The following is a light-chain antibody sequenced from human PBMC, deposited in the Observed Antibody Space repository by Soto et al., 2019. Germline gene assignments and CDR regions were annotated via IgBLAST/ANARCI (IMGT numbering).Light chain of an antibody. CDR1: QSVSSN. CDR3: QHYNNWPRT. Sequence: EIVMTQSPATLSVSPGERVTLSCRASQSVSSNLAWYQQKPGQAPRLLTYGASTRATGIPARFSGSGSGTEFTLTISSLQSEDFAVYYCQHYNNWPRTFGQGTKVEIK. CDR2: GAS. V-gene: IGKV3-15*01. J-gene: IGKJ1*01.